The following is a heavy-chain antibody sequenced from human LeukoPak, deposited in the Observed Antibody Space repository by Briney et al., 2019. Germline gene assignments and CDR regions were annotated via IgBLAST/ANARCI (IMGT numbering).Heavy chain of an antibody. CDR3: ARDGIVGSPLFKFDY. J-gene: IGHJ4*02. V-gene: IGHV3-64*04. Sequence: PGGSLRLSCSASGFTFSNYAMHWVRQAPGKGLEYVSATSCNGGSTYYADSVKGRFTISRDNSKNTLYLQMNSLRAEDTAVYYCARDGIVGSPLFKFDYWGQGTLVTVSS. D-gene: IGHD1-26*01. CDR1: GFTFSNYA. CDR2: TSCNGGST.